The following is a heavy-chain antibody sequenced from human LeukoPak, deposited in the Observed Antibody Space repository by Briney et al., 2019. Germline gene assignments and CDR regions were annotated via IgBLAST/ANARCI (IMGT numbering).Heavy chain of an antibody. J-gene: IGHJ3*02. CDR1: GYTFTSYG. V-gene: IGHV1-18*01. CDR2: ISAYNGNT. D-gene: IGHD3-22*01. Sequence: ASVKVSCKASGYTFTSYGISWVRQAPGQGLEWMGWISAYNGNTNYAQKLQGRVTMTTDTSTSTAYMELRSLRSEDTAVYYCARDKRITMIVVVKGDDAFDIWGQGTMVTVSS. CDR3: ARDKRITMIVVVKGDDAFDI.